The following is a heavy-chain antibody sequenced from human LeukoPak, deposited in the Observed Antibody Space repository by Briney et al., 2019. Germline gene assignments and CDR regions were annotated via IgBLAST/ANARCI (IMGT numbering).Heavy chain of an antibody. J-gene: IGHJ3*02. CDR2: FDPEDGET. Sequence: ASVKVSCKVSGYTLTELSMHWVRQAPGRGLEWMGGFDPEDGETIYAQKFQGRVTMTEDTSTDTAYIELSSLRSEDTAVYYCATTPSTYGAFDIWGQGTMVTVSS. CDR1: GYTLTELS. CDR3: ATTPSTYGAFDI. D-gene: IGHD2-2*01. V-gene: IGHV1-24*01.